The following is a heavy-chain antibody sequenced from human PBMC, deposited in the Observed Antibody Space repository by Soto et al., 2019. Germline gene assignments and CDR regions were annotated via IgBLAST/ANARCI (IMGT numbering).Heavy chain of an antibody. CDR2: IYYSGST. Sequence: QVQLQESGPGLVKPSQTLSLTCTVSGGSISSGGYYWSWIRQHPGKGLEWIGYIYYSGSTYYNPSPKSRVTISVDTSKNQCSLKLSSVTAADTAVYYCASGLPERGAIDYWGQGTLVTVSS. J-gene: IGHJ4*02. V-gene: IGHV4-31*03. CDR1: GGSISSGGYY. D-gene: IGHD1-1*01. CDR3: ASGLPERGAIDY.